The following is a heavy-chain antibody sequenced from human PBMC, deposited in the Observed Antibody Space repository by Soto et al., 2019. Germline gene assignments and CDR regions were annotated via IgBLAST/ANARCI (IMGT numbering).Heavy chain of an antibody. CDR3: AKGYGGQRLTRGDAFDI. J-gene: IGHJ3*02. Sequence: QVQLVESGGGVVQPGGSLRLSCAASGFTFSSYGMHWVRQAPGKGLEWVTFISFDGRNTDYADSVKGRFTISRDNSKHTLYLQMNSLRAEDRAVYYCAKGYGGQRLTRGDAFDIWGQGTMVTVSS. V-gene: IGHV3-30*18. CDR2: ISFDGRNT. CDR1: GFTFSSYG. D-gene: IGHD2-2*01.